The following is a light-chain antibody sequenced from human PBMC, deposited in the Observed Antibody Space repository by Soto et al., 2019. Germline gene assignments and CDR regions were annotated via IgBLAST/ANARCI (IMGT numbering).Light chain of an antibody. CDR3: QQYSSYEIFS. V-gene: IGKV1-5*03. CDR1: QSVSAW. CDR2: KTS. Sequence: DIQVTQSPSTLSASVGDRVTLTCRASQSVSAWLAWFQQKPGKAPKLLIYKTSNLESGVPSRFSGSGSGTEFTLTISSLQPDDFATCYCQQYSSYEIFSFGPGTKVDIK. J-gene: IGKJ3*01.